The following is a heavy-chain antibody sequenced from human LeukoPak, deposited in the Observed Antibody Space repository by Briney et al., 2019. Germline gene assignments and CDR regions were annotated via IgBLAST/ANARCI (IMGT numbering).Heavy chain of an antibody. V-gene: IGHV3-33*01. CDR1: GFAFSGYG. D-gene: IGHD3-22*01. J-gene: IGHJ4*02. CDR2: IWYDGSNK. Sequence: GRSLRLSCAASGFAFSGYGMHWVRQAPGKGLEWVAVIWYDGSNKYYADSVKGRFTISRDNSKNTLYLQMNSLRAEDTAVYYCARERYYDSSGYYYAYYFDYWGQGTLVTVSS. CDR3: ARERYYDSSGYYYAYYFDY.